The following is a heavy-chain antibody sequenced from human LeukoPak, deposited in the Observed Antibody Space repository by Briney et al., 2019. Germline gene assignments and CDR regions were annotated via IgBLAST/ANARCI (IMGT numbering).Heavy chain of an antibody. CDR2: IYYSGST. D-gene: IGHD3-3*01. CDR3: ARDGVSNDFPYNWFDP. J-gene: IGHJ5*02. CDR1: LGSISSSSYN. Sequence: SETLSLTCTVSLGSISSSSYNWGWFRQSPGKGLEWIGTIYYSGSTSYNPSLKSRVTISVDTSKNQFSLKLSSVTAADTAVYYCARDGVSNDFPYNWFDPWGQGTLVTVSS. V-gene: IGHV4-39*07.